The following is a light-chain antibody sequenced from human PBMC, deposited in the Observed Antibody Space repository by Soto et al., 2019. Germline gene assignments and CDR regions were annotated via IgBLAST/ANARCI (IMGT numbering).Light chain of an antibody. Sequence: DIQLTQSPSFLSASVGDRVTITCRASQGISSNLAWYQQKPGKAPKLLIYAASTLQSGVPSSFSGSGSGTEFTLTISSLQPEDFATYYCQQLNSYPITFGPGTKVDIK. V-gene: IGKV1-9*01. CDR3: QQLNSYPIT. CDR1: QGISSN. CDR2: AAS. J-gene: IGKJ3*01.